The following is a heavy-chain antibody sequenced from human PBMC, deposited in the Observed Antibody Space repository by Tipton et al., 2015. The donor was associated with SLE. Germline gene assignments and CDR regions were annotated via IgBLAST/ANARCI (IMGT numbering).Heavy chain of an antibody. CDR3: ARKRNEMGI. V-gene: IGHV4-59*01. Sequence: TLSPTCTVSGGSISSYYWSLIRQPPGKGLDWIGYIYYSGSTNYNPSLKSRVTISVDTSKNQFSLKLSSVTAADTAVYYCARKRNEMGIWGQGTMVTVSS. J-gene: IGHJ3*02. CDR1: GGSISSYY. CDR2: IYYSGST. D-gene: IGHD5-24*01.